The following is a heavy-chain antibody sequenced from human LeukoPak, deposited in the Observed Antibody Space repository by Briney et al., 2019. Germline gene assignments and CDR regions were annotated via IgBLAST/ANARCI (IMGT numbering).Heavy chain of an antibody. D-gene: IGHD5-12*01. CDR2: INPSGGST. CDR1: GYTFTSYY. J-gene: IGHJ4*02. V-gene: IGHV1-46*01. CDR3: ARVSGYSGHDVWGTREFDY. Sequence: ASVKVSCKASGYTFTSYYMHWVRQAPGQGLEWMGIINPSGGSTSYAQKFQGRVTMTRDTSTSTVYMELSSLRSEDTAVYYCARVSGYSGHDVWGTREFDYWGQGTLVTVSS.